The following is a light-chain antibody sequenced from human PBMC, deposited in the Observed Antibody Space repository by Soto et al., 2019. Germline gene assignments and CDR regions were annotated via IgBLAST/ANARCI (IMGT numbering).Light chain of an antibody. J-gene: IGLJ1*01. Sequence: QSVLTQPPSASGSPGQSVTISCTGTSSDVGGYNYVSWYQHHPGKAPKLLIYEVSNRPSGVSNRFSGSKSGNTASLTISGLQAEDETDYYCFSYTSSGTYVFGTGTKV. CDR3: FSYTSSGTYV. CDR2: EVS. V-gene: IGLV2-14*01. CDR1: SSDVGGYNY.